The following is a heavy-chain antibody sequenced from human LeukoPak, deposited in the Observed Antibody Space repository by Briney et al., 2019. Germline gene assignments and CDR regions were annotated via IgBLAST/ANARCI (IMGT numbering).Heavy chain of an antibody. CDR3: ARGVGGDRDY. Sequence: PGGSLRLSCAASGFXFSTYSMNWVRQAPGKGLEWVSSISTTSYTINYADSVKGRFTISRDNAKNSLFLQMNSLRDEDTAVYYCARGVGGDRDYWGQGTLVTVSS. D-gene: IGHD2-21*02. CDR2: ISTTSYTI. CDR1: GFXFSTYS. V-gene: IGHV3-48*02. J-gene: IGHJ4*02.